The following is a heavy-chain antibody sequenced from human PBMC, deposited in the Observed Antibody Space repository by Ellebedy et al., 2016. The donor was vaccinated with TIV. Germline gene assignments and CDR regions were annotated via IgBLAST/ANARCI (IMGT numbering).Heavy chain of an antibody. CDR1: GYTFTSYD. CDR2: MNPNSGNT. J-gene: IGHJ4*02. D-gene: IGHD4-23*01. Sequence: ASVKVSXXASGYTFTSYDINWVRQATGQGLEWMGWMNPNSGNTGYAQKFQGRVTMTRNTSISTAYMELSSLRSEDTAVYYCARTRYGGNSYFDYWGQGTLVTVSS. CDR3: ARTRYGGNSYFDY. V-gene: IGHV1-8*01.